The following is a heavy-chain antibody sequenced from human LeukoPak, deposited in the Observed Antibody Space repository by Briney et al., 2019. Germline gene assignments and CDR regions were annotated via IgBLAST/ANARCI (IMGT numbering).Heavy chain of an antibody. CDR3: AGGYSSSWYLYYFDY. Sequence: GRSLRLSCAASGFTFSSYAMHWVRQAPGKGLEWVAVISYDGSNKYYADSVKGRFTISRDNSKNTLYLQMNSLRAEDTAVYYCAGGYSSSWYLYYFDYWGQGTLVTVSS. V-gene: IGHV3-30-3*01. CDR1: GFTFSSYA. D-gene: IGHD6-13*01. CDR2: ISYDGSNK. J-gene: IGHJ4*02.